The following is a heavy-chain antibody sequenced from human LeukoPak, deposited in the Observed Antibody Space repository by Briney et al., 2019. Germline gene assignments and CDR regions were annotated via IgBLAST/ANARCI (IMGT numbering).Heavy chain of an antibody. CDR3: ARTTEAHSWRTRYYDYYMDV. CDR1: GGSISSYY. CDR2: IYYSGST. J-gene: IGHJ6*03. Sequence: SETLSLTCTVSGGSISSYYWTWIRQPPGKGLEWIGYIYYSGSTNYNPSLKSRVTISVDTSKNQFSLKLSSVTAADTAVYYCARTTEAHSWRTRYYDYYMDVWGKGTTVTVSS. V-gene: IGHV4-59*01. D-gene: IGHD6-13*01.